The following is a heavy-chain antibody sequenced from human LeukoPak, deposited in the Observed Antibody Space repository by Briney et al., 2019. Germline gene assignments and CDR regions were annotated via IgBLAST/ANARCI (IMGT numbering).Heavy chain of an antibody. CDR3: AKDLGYCSGGSCYGNDAFDI. J-gene: IGHJ3*02. V-gene: IGHV3-33*06. D-gene: IGHD2-15*01. CDR2: IWYDGSNK. Sequence: PGGSLRLSCTASGFTFSSYGMHWVRQAPGKGLEWVAVIWYDGSNKYYADSVKGRFTISRDNSKNTPYLQMNSLRAEDTAVYYCAKDLGYCSGGSCYGNDAFDIWGQGTMVTVSS. CDR1: GFTFSSYG.